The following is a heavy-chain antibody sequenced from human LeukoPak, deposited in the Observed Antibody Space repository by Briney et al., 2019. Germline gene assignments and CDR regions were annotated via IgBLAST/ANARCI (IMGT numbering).Heavy chain of an antibody. V-gene: IGHV3-30*02. CDR3: AKDPGTATRGFHMDV. Sequence: SGGSLRLSCAASGFTFSNYDMHWVRQSPGKGLEWLSLIWSDGKIEQYAASVEGRITISRDNSKNTVYLQMNSLRGEDTAVYYCAKDPGTATRGFHMDVWGKGTGVTVSS. CDR2: IWSDGKIE. D-gene: IGHD6-13*01. CDR1: GFTFSNYD. J-gene: IGHJ6*03.